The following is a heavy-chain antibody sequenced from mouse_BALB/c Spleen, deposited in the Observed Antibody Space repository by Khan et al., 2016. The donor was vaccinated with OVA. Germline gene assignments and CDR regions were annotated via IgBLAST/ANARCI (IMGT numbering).Heavy chain of an antibody. Sequence: QVQLKQSGAELVRPGTSVKLSCKTSGYIFTTYWIHWVKQRSGQGLEWIARIYPGTDNAYYNEKLKDRATLTADTSPSTAYMQLSSLKSEDSTVYFCAREEALYYFDYWGQGTTLTVSS. CDR2: IYPGTDNA. CDR3: AREEALYYFDY. CDR1: GYIFTTYW. J-gene: IGHJ2*01. V-gene: IGHV1S132*01. D-gene: IGHD3-2*02.